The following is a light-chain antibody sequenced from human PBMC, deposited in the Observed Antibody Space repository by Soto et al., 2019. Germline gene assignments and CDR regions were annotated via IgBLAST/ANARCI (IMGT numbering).Light chain of an antibody. J-gene: IGKJ5*01. CDR3: QQRSNWPPIT. Sequence: EIVLTQSPGTLSLSPGERVTLSCWASQGVSSSYLPNYQPKPGQAPRLLMCGASTRATGIPDRFSGSGSGTDFTLTISSLEAEDFAVYYCQQRSNWPPITFGQGTRLEIK. CDR1: QGVSSSY. CDR2: GAS. V-gene: IGKV3D-20*02.